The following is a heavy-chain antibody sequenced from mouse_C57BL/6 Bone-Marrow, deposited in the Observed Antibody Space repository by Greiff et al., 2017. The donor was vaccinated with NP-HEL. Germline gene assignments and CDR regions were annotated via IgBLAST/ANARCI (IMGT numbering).Heavy chain of an antibody. Sequence: VQLQQPGAELVRPGSSVKLSCKASGYTFTSYWMDWVKQRPGQGLEWIGNIYPSDSETHYNQKFKDKATLTVDKSSSTAYMQLSSLTSEDSAVYYCARGGDYYGSSFAYWGQGTLVTVSA. V-gene: IGHV1-61*01. CDR3: ARGGDYYGSSFAY. D-gene: IGHD1-1*01. CDR1: GYTFTSYW. J-gene: IGHJ3*01. CDR2: IYPSDSET.